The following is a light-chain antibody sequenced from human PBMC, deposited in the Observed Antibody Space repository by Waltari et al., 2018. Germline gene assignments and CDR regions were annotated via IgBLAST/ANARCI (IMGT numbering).Light chain of an antibody. CDR3: HQIASLPRT. Sequence: EIVLTQSPDFQSVTPEAKVTITCRASQSIGSRLHWYQQKPNQSQKLLIKYASQSISGVPSRFSGSGSGTDFTLTINSLEAEDAAVYYCHQIASLPRTFGPGTKVEIK. J-gene: IGKJ1*01. CDR2: YAS. CDR1: QSIGSR. V-gene: IGKV6D-21*02.